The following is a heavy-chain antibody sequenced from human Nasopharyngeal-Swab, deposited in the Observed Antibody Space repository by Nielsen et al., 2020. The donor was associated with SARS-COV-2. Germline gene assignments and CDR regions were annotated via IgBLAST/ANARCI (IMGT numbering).Heavy chain of an antibody. CDR2: IYSSGST. CDR3: ARVGVAVAGAYNWFDP. D-gene: IGHD6-19*01. J-gene: IGHJ5*02. Sequence: SETLSLTCNVSGGSINSDYWSWIRQPAGKGLEWIGRIYSSGSTNYNPSLKSRVTMSVDKSNNQVSLKLSSVTAADTAVYYCARVGVAVAGAYNWFDPWGQGTLVTVSS. V-gene: IGHV4-4*07. CDR1: GGSINSDY.